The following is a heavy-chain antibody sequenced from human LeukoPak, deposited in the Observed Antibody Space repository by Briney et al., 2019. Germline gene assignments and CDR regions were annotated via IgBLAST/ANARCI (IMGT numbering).Heavy chain of an antibody. CDR3: ARGRGGSGSYRVPGELDY. D-gene: IGHD1-26*01. CDR2: IYYSGSA. J-gene: IGHJ4*02. CDR1: GGSVSSGSYH. Sequence: SSETLSLTCTVSGGSVSSGSYHWSWIRQPPGKGLEWIGKIYYSGSANYNPSLKSRVTISVDRSKNQFSLKLSSVTAADTALYYCARGRGGSGSYRVPGELDYWGQGTLVTVSS. V-gene: IGHV4-61*01.